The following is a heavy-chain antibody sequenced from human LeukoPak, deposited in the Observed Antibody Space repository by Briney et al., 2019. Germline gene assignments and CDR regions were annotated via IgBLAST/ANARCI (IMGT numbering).Heavy chain of an antibody. D-gene: IGHD3-22*01. CDR1: GFTFSSYA. CDR2: ISYDGSNK. J-gene: IGHJ3*02. V-gene: IGHV3-30-3*01. Sequence: GGSLRLSCAASGFTFSSYAMHWVRQAPGKGLEWVAVISYDGSNKYYADSVKGRFTISRDNSKNTLYLQMNSLRAEDTAVYYCARDYDYYDSSGPGAFDIWGQGTMVTVSS. CDR3: ARDYDYYDSSGPGAFDI.